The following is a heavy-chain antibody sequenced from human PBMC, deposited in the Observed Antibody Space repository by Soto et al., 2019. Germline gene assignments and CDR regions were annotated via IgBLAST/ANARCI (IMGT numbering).Heavy chain of an antibody. CDR2: IIPIFGTA. J-gene: IGHJ4*02. Sequence: SVKVSCKASGGTSSSYAISWVRQAPGQGLEWMGGIIPIFGTANYAQKFQGRVTMTRDTSTSTVYMELSSLRSEDTAMYYCARPWYRSSCPLFDYWGQGTLVTVSS. D-gene: IGHD6-13*01. CDR3: ARPWYRSSCPLFDY. V-gene: IGHV1-69*05. CDR1: GGTSSSYA.